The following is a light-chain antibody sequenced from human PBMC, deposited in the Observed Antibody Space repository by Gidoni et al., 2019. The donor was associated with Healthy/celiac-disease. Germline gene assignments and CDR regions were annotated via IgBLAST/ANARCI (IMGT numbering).Light chain of an antibody. V-gene: IGKV1-33*01. J-gene: IGKJ2*01. CDR3: QQYDHLPYT. CDR1: QDISNY. CDR2: DAS. Sequence: DIQLTQSPSALSASVGDRVTITCQARQDISNYLNWYQQKPGKAPKLLIYDASNLETEGPSRFSGSGCGTDFTFTISILQPEDIATYYCQQYDHLPYTFGPGTKLEIK.